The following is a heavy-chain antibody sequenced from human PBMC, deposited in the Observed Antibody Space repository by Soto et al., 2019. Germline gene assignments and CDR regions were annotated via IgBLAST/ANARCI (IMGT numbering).Heavy chain of an antibody. D-gene: IGHD6-13*01. CDR1: GFSLSTSGVG. Sequence: HTLVNRAPSLQLSCTFSGFSLSTSGVGVVRTLQPPVKALEWVARVYWNDDKRYSPSLKSRLTITKDTSKNQVVLTMTNMDHVDKATYYCAHSPSYTAAAGIPHSGRVQPFPFDYWGKGTLV. V-gene: IGHV2-5*01. CDR3: AHSPSYTAAAGIPHSGRVQPFPFDY. CDR2: VYWNDDK. J-gene: IGHJ4*02.